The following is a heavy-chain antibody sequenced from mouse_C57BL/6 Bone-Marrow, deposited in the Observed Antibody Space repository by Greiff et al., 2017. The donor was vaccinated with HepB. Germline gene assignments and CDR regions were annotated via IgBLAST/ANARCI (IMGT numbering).Heavy chain of an antibody. CDR3: ARGGWLLRPYAMDY. CDR2: IDPNSCGT. Sequence: QVQLQQPGAELVKPGASVKLSCKASGYTFTSYWMHWVKQRPGRGLEWIGRIDPNSCGTKYNEKFKSKATLTVDKPSSTAYMQLSSLTSEYSAVYYCARGGWLLRPYAMDYWGQGTSVTVSS. D-gene: IGHD2-3*01. J-gene: IGHJ4*01. CDR1: GYTFTSYW. V-gene: IGHV1-72*01.